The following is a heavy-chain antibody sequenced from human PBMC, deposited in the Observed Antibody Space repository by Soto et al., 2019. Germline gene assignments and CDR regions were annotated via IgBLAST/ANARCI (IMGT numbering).Heavy chain of an antibody. CDR2: ISAYSANT. Sequence: GPAEVSWKAFGYTFTSYVIDWVRKAPGQRLEGVGLISAYSANTNYAQKFQGRVTMTRDTSTSTAYRELRGVRSDDTAVYYCARGVSSSAWYVLGYWGPGTLVTVSS. V-gene: IGHV1-18*01. J-gene: IGHJ4*02. D-gene: IGHD6-13*01. CDR3: ARGVSSSAWYVLGY. CDR1: GYTFTSYV.